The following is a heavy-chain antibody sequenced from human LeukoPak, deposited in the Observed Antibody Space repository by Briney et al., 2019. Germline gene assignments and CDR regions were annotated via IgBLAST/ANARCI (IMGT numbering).Heavy chain of an antibody. J-gene: IGHJ4*02. CDR2: IKSKSDGGTT. CDR1: GFTFSNVW. V-gene: IGHV3-15*01. D-gene: IGHD3-16*01. Sequence: GRSLRLSCAASGFTFSNVWMSWVRQAPGKGLEWVGLIKSKSDGGTTDYAAPVKGRFRISRDDSKNTLYLQINSLETDDTAVYYCTTVANGGEFDYWGQGTLVTVSS. CDR3: TTVANGGEFDY.